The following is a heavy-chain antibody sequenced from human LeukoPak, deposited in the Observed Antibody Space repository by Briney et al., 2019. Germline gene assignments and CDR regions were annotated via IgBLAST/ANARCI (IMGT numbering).Heavy chain of an antibody. V-gene: IGHV1-18*01. CDR3: ARGGRSPYYYGSGSYQGDGY. J-gene: IGHJ4*02. Sequence: GASVKVSCKASGYTFTSYGISWVRQAPGQGLEWMGWISAYNGNTNYAQKLQGRATVTTDTSTSTAYMELRSLRSDDTAVYYCARGGRSPYYYGSGSYQGDGYWGQGTLVTVSS. D-gene: IGHD3-10*01. CDR2: ISAYNGNT. CDR1: GYTFTSYG.